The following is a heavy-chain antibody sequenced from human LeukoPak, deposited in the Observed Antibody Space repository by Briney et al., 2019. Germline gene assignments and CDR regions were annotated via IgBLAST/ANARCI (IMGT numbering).Heavy chain of an antibody. CDR2: IIPIFGTA. J-gene: IGHJ4*02. CDR3: ATAYDSSGYYYDYFDY. CDR1: GGTFSSYA. Sequence: ASVKVSCKASGGTFSSYAISWVRQAPGQGLEWMGGIIPIFGTANYAQKFQGRVTMTEDTSTDTAYMELSSLRSEDTAVYYCATAYDSSGYYYDYFDYWGQGTLVTVSS. D-gene: IGHD3-22*01. V-gene: IGHV1-69*06.